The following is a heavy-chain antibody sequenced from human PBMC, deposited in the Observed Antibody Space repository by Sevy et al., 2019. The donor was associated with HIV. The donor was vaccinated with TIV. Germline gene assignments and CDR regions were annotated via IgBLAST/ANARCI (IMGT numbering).Heavy chain of an antibody. CDR2: IYHSGST. Sequence: SETLSLTCAVSGYSISSGYYWGWIRQPPGKGLEWIGSIYHSGSTYYNPSLKSRVTISVDTSKNQFSLKLSSVTAADTAVYYCARSVKQGPMDVWGQGTTVTVSS. J-gene: IGHJ6*02. V-gene: IGHV4-38-2*01. CDR3: ARSVKQGPMDV. CDR1: GYSISSGYY.